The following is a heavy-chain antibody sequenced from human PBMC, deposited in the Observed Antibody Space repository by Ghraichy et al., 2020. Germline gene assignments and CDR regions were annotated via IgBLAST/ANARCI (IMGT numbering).Heavy chain of an antibody. Sequence: GECLNISCAASGFTVSTNYMNWVRQAPGKGLEWVSLIYSDGRTFYTDSVKGRFTIFRDNSKNTLYLQMNSLRAEDTAVYYCARPYYELWSGYFYYWGQGTLVTVSS. V-gene: IGHV3-53*01. CDR3: ARPYYELWSGYFYY. CDR1: GFTVSTNY. J-gene: IGHJ4*02. D-gene: IGHD3-3*01. CDR2: IYSDGRT.